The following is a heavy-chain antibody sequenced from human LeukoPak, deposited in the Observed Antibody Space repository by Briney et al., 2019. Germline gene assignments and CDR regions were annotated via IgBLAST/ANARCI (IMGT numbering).Heavy chain of an antibody. CDR2: ISGSGGST. CDR1: GFTFSSYA. V-gene: IGHV3-23*01. CDR3: ARDLASASSSSSGDY. J-gene: IGHJ4*02. D-gene: IGHD6-6*01. Sequence: QPGGSLRLSCAASGFTFSSYAMSWVRQAPGKGLEWVSAISGSGGSTYYADSVKGRFTISRDNSKNTLYLQMNSLRAEDTAVYYCARDLASASSSSSGDYWGQGTLVTVSS.